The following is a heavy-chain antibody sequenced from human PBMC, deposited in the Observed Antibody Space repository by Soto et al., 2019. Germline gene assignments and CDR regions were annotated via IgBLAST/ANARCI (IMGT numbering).Heavy chain of an antibody. V-gene: IGHV4-59*11. CDR3: TRANWYSEY. D-gene: IGHD7-27*01. Sequence: QVQLQESGPGLVKPSEPLSLTCTVSGGSISNHSWSWIRQPPGKGLEWMGYIYYNGNTNYNPPLMSRVTMSVDTSKNQISLKLSSVTAADTAVYYCTRANWYSEYWGQGTLVTVSS. CDR2: IYYNGNT. J-gene: IGHJ4*02. CDR1: GGSISNHS.